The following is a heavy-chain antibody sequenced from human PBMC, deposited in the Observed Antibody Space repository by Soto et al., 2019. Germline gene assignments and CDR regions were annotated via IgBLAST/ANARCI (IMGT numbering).Heavy chain of an antibody. V-gene: IGHV3-23*01. CDR2: IGGVGGST. CDR3: AKDKGHYDSKGWFDP. Sequence: EVQLLESGGGLVQPGGSLRLSWEASGLTFGSYARSWVGQPPGRGLEWVSAIGGVGGSTYYADSVKGRFTISRDNSKNTLYLQMNSLRAEDTAVYYCAKDKGHYDSKGWFDPWGQGTLVTVSS. CDR1: GLTFGSYA. J-gene: IGHJ5*02. D-gene: IGHD3-22*01.